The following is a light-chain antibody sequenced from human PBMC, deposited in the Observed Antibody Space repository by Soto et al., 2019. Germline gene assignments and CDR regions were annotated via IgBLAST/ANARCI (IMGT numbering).Light chain of an antibody. CDR1: SSNVGSNT. V-gene: IGLV1-44*01. Sequence: QSVLTQPPSVSAAPGQKATISCSGSSSNVGSNTVNWYQQLPGAAPKLLLSSNNQRPSGVPDRFSDSKSGTSASLAISGLQSEDEADYYCESWDDSLSGWVFGGGTKLTVL. CDR2: SNN. CDR3: ESWDDSLSGWV. J-gene: IGLJ3*02.